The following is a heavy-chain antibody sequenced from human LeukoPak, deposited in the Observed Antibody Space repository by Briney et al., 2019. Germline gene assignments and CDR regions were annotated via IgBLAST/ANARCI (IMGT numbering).Heavy chain of an antibody. Sequence: GGSLRLSCAVSGFTSSSYNMNWVRRAPGKGLEWVSSISDSSSYIYYADSVKGRFTVSRDNAKNSLYLQMNSLRAEDTAVYYCARGKRSHDTSGYFHAFYYYGMDVWGQGTTVTVCS. J-gene: IGHJ6*02. CDR2: ISDSSSYI. CDR1: GFTSSSYN. D-gene: IGHD3-22*01. V-gene: IGHV3-21*01. CDR3: ARGKRSHDTSGYFHAFYYYGMDV.